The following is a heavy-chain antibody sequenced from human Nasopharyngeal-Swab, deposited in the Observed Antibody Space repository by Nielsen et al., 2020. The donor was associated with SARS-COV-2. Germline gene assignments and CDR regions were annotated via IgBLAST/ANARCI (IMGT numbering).Heavy chain of an antibody. D-gene: IGHD2-2*01. J-gene: IGHJ4*02. CDR1: GGSISNSQW. V-gene: IGHV4/OR15-8*02. CDR2: IYHGEYT. CDR3: ATRDPQPV. Sequence: SETLSLTCVVSGGSISNSQWLTWVRQPPGKGLEWIGEIYHGEYTNYNPSLKSRVTISADKSNNQFSLDLTSVTAADTAVYYCATRDPQPVWGQGTLVTVSS.